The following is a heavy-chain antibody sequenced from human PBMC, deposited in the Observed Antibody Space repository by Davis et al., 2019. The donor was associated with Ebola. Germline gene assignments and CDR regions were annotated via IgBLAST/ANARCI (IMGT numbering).Heavy chain of an antibody. CDR2: IYYSGST. Sequence: PSETLSLTCTVSGGSISSGGYYWSWIRQHPGKGLEWIGYIYYSGSTYYNPSLKSRVTISVDTSKNQFSLKLSSVTAADTAVYYCARDNRRAYMDVWGKGTTVTVSS. D-gene: IGHD2/OR15-2a*01. CDR3: ARDNRRAYMDV. CDR1: GGSISSGGYY. J-gene: IGHJ6*03. V-gene: IGHV4-31*03.